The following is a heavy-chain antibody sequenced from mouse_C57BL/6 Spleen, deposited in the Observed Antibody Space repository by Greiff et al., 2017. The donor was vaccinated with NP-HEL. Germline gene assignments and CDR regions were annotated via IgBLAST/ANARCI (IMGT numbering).Heavy chain of an antibody. V-gene: IGHV1-76*01. Sequence: VQLQQSGAELVRPGASVKLSCKASGYTFTDYYINWVKQRPGQGLEWIARIYPGSGNTYYNEKFKGKATLTAEKSSSTAYMQLSSLTSEDSAVYFCARGDYDVGHAMDYWGQGTSVTVSS. CDR2: IYPGSGNT. CDR1: GYTFTDYY. J-gene: IGHJ4*01. CDR3: ARGDYDVGHAMDY. D-gene: IGHD2-4*01.